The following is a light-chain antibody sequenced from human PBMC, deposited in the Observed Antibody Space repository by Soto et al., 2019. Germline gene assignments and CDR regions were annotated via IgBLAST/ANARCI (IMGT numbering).Light chain of an antibody. J-gene: IGKJ1*01. Sequence: EIVMTQSPATLSVSLGERVTLSCRASQSVRSSYLAWYQQKPGQAPRLLIYGASSRATGIPDRFSGSGSGTDFTLTISRLEPEDFAVYYCQQYGSSPRTFGQGTKVDIK. V-gene: IGKV3-20*01. CDR1: QSVRSSY. CDR3: QQYGSSPRT. CDR2: GAS.